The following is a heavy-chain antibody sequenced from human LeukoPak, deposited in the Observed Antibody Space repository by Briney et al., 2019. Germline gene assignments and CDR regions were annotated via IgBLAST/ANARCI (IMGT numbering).Heavy chain of an antibody. CDR2: ITYEGSNK. D-gene: IGHD5-12*01. J-gene: IGHJ6*02. V-gene: IGHV3-30*18. CDR3: AKDLGAYGTRGSGMDV. Sequence: GRSLRLSCAASGFTFSSYGMHWVRQAPGKGLEWVAVITYEGSNKFYADSVKGRFSISRDNAKNTLYLQLNSLRDEETAVYYCAKDLGAYGTRGSGMDVWGQGTTVTVSS. CDR1: GFTFSSYG.